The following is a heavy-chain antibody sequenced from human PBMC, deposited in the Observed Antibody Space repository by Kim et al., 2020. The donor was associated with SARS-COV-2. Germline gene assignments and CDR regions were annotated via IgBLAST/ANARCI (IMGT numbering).Heavy chain of an antibody. D-gene: IGHD3-22*01. J-gene: IGHJ4*02. CDR1: GFTFSSFA. CDR2: IRNSAGRT. CDR3: VKDYYDSSGLHY. V-gene: IGHV3-23*01. Sequence: GGSLRLSCAASGFTFSSFAMSWVRQAPGRGLEWVSAIRNSAGRTDYADSVKGRFTISRDNSKNTLFLQMNSLRAEDTAVYFCVKDYYDSSGLHYWGQGTPVTVSS.